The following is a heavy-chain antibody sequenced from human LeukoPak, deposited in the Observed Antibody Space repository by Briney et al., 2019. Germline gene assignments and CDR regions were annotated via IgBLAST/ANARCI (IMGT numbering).Heavy chain of an antibody. J-gene: IGHJ6*03. CDR3: ARHSRQYCSSTSCYNHYYYYYMDV. V-gene: IGHV4-4*09. D-gene: IGHD2-2*02. Sequence: SETLSLTCTVSGGSISSYYWSWIRQPPGKGLEWIGYICTSGSTNYNPSLKSRVTISVDTSKNQFSLKLSSVTAADTAVYYCARHSRQYCSSTSCYNHYYYYYMDVWGKGTTVTVSS. CDR2: ICTSGST. CDR1: GGSISSYY.